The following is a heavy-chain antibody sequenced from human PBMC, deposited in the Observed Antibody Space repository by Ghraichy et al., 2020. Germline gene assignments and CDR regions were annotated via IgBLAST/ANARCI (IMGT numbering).Heavy chain of an antibody. J-gene: IGHJ4*02. Sequence: GGSLRLSCAASGFPFSSYDMSWVRQAPGKGLEWVSTISGNGGITYYADSVKGRFTISRDNSKITLYLQMNSLRAEDTALYFCAKYRRELRRFDYWGQGTLVAVSS. V-gene: IGHV3-23*01. CDR3: AKYRRELRRFDY. D-gene: IGHD1-26*01. CDR1: GFPFSSYD. CDR2: ISGNGGIT.